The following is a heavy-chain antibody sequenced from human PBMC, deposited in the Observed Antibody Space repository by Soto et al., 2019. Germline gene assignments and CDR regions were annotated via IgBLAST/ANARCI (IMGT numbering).Heavy chain of an antibody. CDR1: GFTVGSNY. D-gene: IGHD2-15*01. CDR3: ARVSRGGFFLWGYPHNGMYF. Sequence: GGSLRLSCAASGFTVGSNYMSWVRQAPGKGLEWVSGISWNSGSIGYADSVKGRFTISRDNSKNTLYLQMNSLRAEDTAVYYYARVSRGGFFLWGYPHNGMYFRAKGT. J-gene: IGHJ6*04. CDR2: ISWNSGSI. V-gene: IGHV3-66*01.